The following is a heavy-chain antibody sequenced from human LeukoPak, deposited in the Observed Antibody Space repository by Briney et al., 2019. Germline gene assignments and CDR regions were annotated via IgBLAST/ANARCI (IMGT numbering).Heavy chain of an antibody. V-gene: IGHV3-23*01. CDR2: VSGSGGST. J-gene: IGHJ4*02. Sequence: GGSLRLSCAASGFTFSSYAMSWVRQAPGKGLEWVSAVSGSGGSTYYADSVKGRLTISRDNSKNTLYLQMNSLRAEDTALYYCAKSGSGSYYKGGYDNWGQGTLVTVSS. CDR1: GFTFSSYA. CDR3: AKSGSGSYYKGGYDN. D-gene: IGHD3-10*01.